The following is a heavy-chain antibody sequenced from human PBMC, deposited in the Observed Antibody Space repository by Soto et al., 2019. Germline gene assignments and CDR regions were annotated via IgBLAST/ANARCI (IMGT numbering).Heavy chain of an antibody. CDR1: GGSISSGGYY. CDR3: ARASLSSSLSP. D-gene: IGHD6-6*01. Sequence: SETLSLTCTVSGGSISSGGYYWSWIRQHPGKGLEWIGYIYYSGSTYYNPSLKSRVTISVDTSKNQFSLKLSSVAAADTAVYYCARASLSSSLSPWGQGTLVTVSS. J-gene: IGHJ5*02. V-gene: IGHV4-31*03. CDR2: IYYSGST.